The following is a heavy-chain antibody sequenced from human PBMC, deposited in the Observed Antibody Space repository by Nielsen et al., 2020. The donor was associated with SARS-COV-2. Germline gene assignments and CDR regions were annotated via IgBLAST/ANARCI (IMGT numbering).Heavy chain of an antibody. CDR2: ISYDGSNK. CDR3: AKDEYYDRSWFDP. V-gene: IGHV3-30*18. Sequence: GESLKISCAASGFTFSDHYMHWVRQAPGKGLEWVAVISYDGSNKYYADSVKGRFTISRDNSKNTLYLQMNSLRAEDTAVYYCAKDEYYDRSWFDPWGQGTLVTVSS. CDR1: GFTFSDHY. J-gene: IGHJ5*02. D-gene: IGHD3-22*01.